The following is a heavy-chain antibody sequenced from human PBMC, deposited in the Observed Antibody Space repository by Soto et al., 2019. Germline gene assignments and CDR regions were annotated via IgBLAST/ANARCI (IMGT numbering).Heavy chain of an antibody. Sequence: ASVKVSCKASGYTFTSYGISWVRQAPGQGLEWMGWISAYNGNTNYAQKLQGRVTMTADTSTSTAYMELRSLRSDDTAVYYCARERGGRHGYVYYGMDVWGQGTTVTVSS. J-gene: IGHJ6*02. CDR2: ISAYNGNT. D-gene: IGHD5-12*01. CDR3: ARERGGRHGYVYYGMDV. CDR1: GYTFTSYG. V-gene: IGHV1-18*01.